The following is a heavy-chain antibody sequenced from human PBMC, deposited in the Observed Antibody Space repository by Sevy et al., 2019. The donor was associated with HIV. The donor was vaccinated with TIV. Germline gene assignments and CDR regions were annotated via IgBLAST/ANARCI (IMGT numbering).Heavy chain of an antibody. CDR2: INPNSGGT. Sequence: ASVKVSCKASGYTFTGYYMHWVRQAPGQGLEWMGWINPNSGGTNYAQKFQGRVTMTRDTSIGTAYMELGRLRSDDTAVYYCARDTGDGYNLFDYWGQGTLVTVSS. CDR3: ARDTGDGYNLFDY. J-gene: IGHJ4*02. D-gene: IGHD5-12*01. CDR1: GYTFTGYY. V-gene: IGHV1-2*02.